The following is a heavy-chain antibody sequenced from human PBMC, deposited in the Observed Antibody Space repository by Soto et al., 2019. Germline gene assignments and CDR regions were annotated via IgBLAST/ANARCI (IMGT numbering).Heavy chain of an antibody. CDR2: ISGSGGST. CDR3: AKTSNNYYHYYDMDV. V-gene: IGHV3-23*01. CDR1: GFTFSTYA. J-gene: IGHJ6*02. Sequence: GGSLRLSCAASGFTFSTYAMSWVRQAPEGLERVSAISGSGGSTYYADSVKGRFTISRDNSKNTLYLQMKSLRAEDTAVYYCAKTSNNYYHYYDMDVWGQGTTVTVSS. D-gene: IGHD4-4*01.